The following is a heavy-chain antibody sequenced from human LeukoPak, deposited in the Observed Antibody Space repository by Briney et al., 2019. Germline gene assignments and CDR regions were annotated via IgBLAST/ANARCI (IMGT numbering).Heavy chain of an antibody. CDR1: GGSISSSSYY. Sequence: SETLSLTCTVSGGSISSSSYYWGWIRQPPGKGLEWIGSIYYSGSTYYNPSLKSRVTISVDTAKNQCPLKLSSVTAADTAVYYCARLSTVTTSFDYWGQGTLVTVSS. D-gene: IGHD4-17*01. CDR3: ARLSTVTTSFDY. J-gene: IGHJ4*02. V-gene: IGHV4-39*06. CDR2: IYYSGST.